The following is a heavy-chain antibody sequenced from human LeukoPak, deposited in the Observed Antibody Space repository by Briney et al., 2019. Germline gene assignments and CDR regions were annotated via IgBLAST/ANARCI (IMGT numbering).Heavy chain of an antibody. D-gene: IGHD6-13*01. CDR1: GGSFSGYY. J-gene: IGHJ4*02. Sequence: PSETLSLTCAVYGGSFSGYYWSWIRQPPGKGLEWIGYIYYSGSTNYNPSLKSRVTISVDTSKNQFSLKPSSETAADTAVYYCARDAGSWNYWGQGTLVTVSS. CDR3: ARDAGSWNY. V-gene: IGHV4-59*01. CDR2: IYYSGST.